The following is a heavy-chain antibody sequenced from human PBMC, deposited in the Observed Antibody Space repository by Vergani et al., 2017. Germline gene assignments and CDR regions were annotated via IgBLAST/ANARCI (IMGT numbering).Heavy chain of an antibody. CDR1: GFSLSTSGVG. D-gene: IGHD3-16*02. V-gene: IGHV2-5*02. CDR2: IYWDADK. J-gene: IGHJ4*02. CDR3: AHLRLEYYDYVWGSYREYYFDY. Sequence: QITLKESGPTLVKPTQTLTLTCTFSGFSLSTSGVGVGWIRPPPGKALEWLALIYWDADKRYSPSLKSRLTITKDTSKNQVALTMTNMDPVDTATDYCAHLRLEYYDYVWGSYREYYFDYWGQGTLVTVSS.